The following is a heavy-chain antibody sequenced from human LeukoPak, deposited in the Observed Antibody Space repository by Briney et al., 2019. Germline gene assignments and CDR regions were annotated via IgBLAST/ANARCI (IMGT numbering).Heavy chain of an antibody. CDR2: INHSGST. J-gene: IGHJ4*02. CDR1: GGSFSGYY. V-gene: IGHV4-34*01. D-gene: IGHD3-22*01. CDR3: ARVGNYDSSGYYYDY. Sequence: SETLSLTCAVYGGSFSGYYWSWIRQPPGKGLEWIGGINHSGSTNYNPSLKSRVTISVDTSKNQFSLKLSSVTAADTAVYYCARVGNYDSSGYYYDYWGQGTLVTVSS.